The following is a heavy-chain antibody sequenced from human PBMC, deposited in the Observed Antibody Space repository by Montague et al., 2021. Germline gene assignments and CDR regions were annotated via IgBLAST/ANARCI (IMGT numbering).Heavy chain of an antibody. D-gene: IGHD2-2*01. CDR3: VRETLEAPGPKPQYFQY. V-gene: IGHV3-33*01. CDR2: IWHAGREK. J-gene: IGHJ1*01. Sequence: SLRLSCAGSGFTFRNYGMHWVRQAPGKGLEWVAVIWHAGREKFYADPVKGRFTISRDNSKNTLYLQMDSLKAEDTAVFYCVRETLEAPGPKPQYFQYWGQGTLVTVSS. CDR1: GFTFRNYG.